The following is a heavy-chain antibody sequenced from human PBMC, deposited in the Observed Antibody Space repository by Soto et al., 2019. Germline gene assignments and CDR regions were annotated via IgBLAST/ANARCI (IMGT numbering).Heavy chain of an antibody. CDR1: GGTFSSYA. D-gene: IGHD1-26*01. Sequence: QVQLVQSGAEVKKPGSSVKVSCKASGGTFSSYAISWVRQAPGQGLEWMGGIIPIFGTANYAQKFQGRVTITADESTSTADMELSGLRSEDTAVYYCARDEVGATQHNYYYYGMGVLGQGTTVTVSS. CDR2: IIPIFGTA. CDR3: ARDEVGATQHNYYYYGMGV. V-gene: IGHV1-69*01. J-gene: IGHJ6*02.